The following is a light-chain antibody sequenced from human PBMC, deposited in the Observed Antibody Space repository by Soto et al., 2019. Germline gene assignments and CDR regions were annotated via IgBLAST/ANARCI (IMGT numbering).Light chain of an antibody. CDR2: AAS. V-gene: IGKV1-39*01. Sequence: QMTQSPSSLSASVGDRVTITCRASQSISTYLNWYQQKPGKAPNLLIYAASSLQSGVSSRFSGSGSGTDFTLTISSLQPEDSATYYCQQSYSLPYTFGQGTKVEIK. J-gene: IGKJ2*01. CDR3: QQSYSLPYT. CDR1: QSISTY.